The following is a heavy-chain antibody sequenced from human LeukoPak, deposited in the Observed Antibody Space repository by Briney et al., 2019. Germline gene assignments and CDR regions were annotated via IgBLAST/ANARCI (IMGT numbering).Heavy chain of an antibody. CDR2: MNPNSGNT. J-gene: IGHJ6*03. Sequence: ASVKVSCKASGYTFTSYDINWVRQATGQGLEWMGWMNPNSGNTGYAQKFQGRVTMTRNTSISTAYMELSSLRSEDTAVYYCARTLIVATIYYYYYYMDVWGKGTTVTISS. D-gene: IGHD5-12*01. V-gene: IGHV1-8*01. CDR3: ARTLIVATIYYYYYYMDV. CDR1: GYTFTSYD.